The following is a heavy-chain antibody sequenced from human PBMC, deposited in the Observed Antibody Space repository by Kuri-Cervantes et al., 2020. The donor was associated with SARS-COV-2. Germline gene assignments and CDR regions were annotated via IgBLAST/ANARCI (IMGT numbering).Heavy chain of an antibody. CDR3: ARVPSMAVAFYRYYYGMDV. J-gene: IGHJ6*02. CDR1: GYTFTSYA. V-gene: IGHV1-18*01. Sequence: ASVKVSCKASGYTFTSYAMNWVRQAPGQGLEWMGWISTYNGQTSYAQKFQGRVTMTTDTSTRTAYMELRSLTSDDTAVYYCARVPSMAVAFYRYYYGMDVWGQGTTVTVSS. CDR2: ISTYNGQT. D-gene: IGHD6-6*01.